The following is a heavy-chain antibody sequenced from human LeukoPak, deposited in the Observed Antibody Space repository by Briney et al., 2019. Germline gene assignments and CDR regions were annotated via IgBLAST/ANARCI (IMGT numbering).Heavy chain of an antibody. CDR1: GYTFTCYY. CDR2: INPNSGDT. D-gene: IGHD2-21*02. CDR3: ARDYCGGDCFPDY. V-gene: IGHV1-2*06. Sequence: ASVKVSCKASGYTFTCYYVHWVRQAPGQGLEWMGRINPNSGDTNYAQKFQGRVTMTRDTSISTAYMELSRLRSDDTAVCYCARDYCGGDCFPDYWGQGTLVTVSS. J-gene: IGHJ4*02.